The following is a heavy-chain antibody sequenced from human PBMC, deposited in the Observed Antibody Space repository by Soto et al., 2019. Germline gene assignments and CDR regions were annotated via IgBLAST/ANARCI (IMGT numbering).Heavy chain of an antibody. D-gene: IGHD1-26*01. Sequence: EVQLLESGGGLVQPGGSLRLSCAASGFTFSSFTMNWVRQAPGKGLEWVSGITGGGDSTFYADSVKGRFTISRVQSKNTVELQMNSLRVEDTAVYYCVKKIAGTTTSGAYWYFDLWGRGTLVTVSS. J-gene: IGHJ2*01. V-gene: IGHV3-23*01. CDR2: ITGGGDST. CDR1: GFTFSSFT. CDR3: VKKIAGTTTSGAYWYFDL.